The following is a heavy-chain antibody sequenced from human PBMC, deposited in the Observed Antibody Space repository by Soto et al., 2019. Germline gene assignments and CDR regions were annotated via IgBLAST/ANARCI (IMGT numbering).Heavy chain of an antibody. CDR1: GFSLNNARMG. D-gene: IGHD3-3*01. J-gene: IGHJ4*02. V-gene: IGHV2-26*02. CDR3: ARMDFWSGQVDY. Sequence: QVTLKESGPVLVKPTETLTLTCTVSGFSLNNARMGVSWIRQPPGKALEWLAHIFSNDEKSYSTSLKSRLTISKDTSKSQVILTMTNMDPVDTATYYCARMDFWSGQVDYWGQGTLVTVSS. CDR2: IFSNDEK.